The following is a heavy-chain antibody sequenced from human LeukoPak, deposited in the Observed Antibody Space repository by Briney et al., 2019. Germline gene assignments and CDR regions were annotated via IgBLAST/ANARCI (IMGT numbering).Heavy chain of an antibody. J-gene: IGHJ5*02. V-gene: IGHV4-34*01. CDR2: INHSGST. CDR3: ASQARSIVVVPAANPIHNWFDP. Sequence: RASETLSLTCAVYGGSFSGYYWSWIRQPPGKGLEWIGEINHSGSTNYNPSLKSRVTISVDTSKNQFSLKLSSVTAADTAVHYCASQARSIVVVPAANPIHNWFDPWGQGTLVTVSS. D-gene: IGHD2-2*01. CDR1: GGSFSGYY.